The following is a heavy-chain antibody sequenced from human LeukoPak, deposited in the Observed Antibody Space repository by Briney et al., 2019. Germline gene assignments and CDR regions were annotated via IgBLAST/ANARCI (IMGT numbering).Heavy chain of an antibody. D-gene: IGHD5-12*01. CDR2: ISYDGSNK. Sequence: GRSLRLSCAASGFTFSSYAMHWVRQAPGKGLEWVAVISYDGSNKYYADSVKGRFTISRDNSKNTLYLQMNSLRAEDTAVYYCARGIYPPPGETNHDYWGQGTLVTVSS. V-gene: IGHV3-30-3*01. CDR3: ARGIYPPPGETNHDY. CDR1: GFTFSSYA. J-gene: IGHJ4*02.